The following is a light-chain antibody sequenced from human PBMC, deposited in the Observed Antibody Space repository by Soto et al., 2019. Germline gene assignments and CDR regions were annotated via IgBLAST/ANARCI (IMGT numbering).Light chain of an antibody. V-gene: IGLV1-44*01. J-gene: IGLJ1*01. CDR1: SSNIGSNT. CDR2: SNN. Sequence: QSVPTQPPSASGTPGQRVTISCSGSSSNIGSNTVNWYQQLPGTAPKLLIYSNNQRPSGVPDRFSGSKSGTSASLAISGLQSEVEADYYCAAGEDSLIGFYVCETGTKVPVL. CDR3: AAGEDSLIGFYV.